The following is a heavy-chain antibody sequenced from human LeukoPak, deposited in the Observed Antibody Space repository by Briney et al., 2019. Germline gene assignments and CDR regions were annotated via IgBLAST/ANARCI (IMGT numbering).Heavy chain of an antibody. CDR3: ARARAITGTTSFDY. Sequence: PGGSLRRSCAASGFTFTDYYMSWIRLAPGEGLEWVSYISGGSGYTNYADSVTGRFTISRDNARNSLYLQMNSLRAEDTAVYYCARARAITGTTSFDYWGQGTLVTVSS. CDR1: GFTFTDYY. J-gene: IGHJ4*02. V-gene: IGHV3-11*06. D-gene: IGHD1-7*01. CDR2: ISGGSGYT.